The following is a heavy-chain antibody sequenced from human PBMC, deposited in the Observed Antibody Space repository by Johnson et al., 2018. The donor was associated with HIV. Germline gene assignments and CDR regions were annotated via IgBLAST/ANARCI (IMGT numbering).Heavy chain of an antibody. CDR1: GFTFSSYW. CDR3: AKDLFSAAAGTRNAFDI. Sequence: VQLVESGGGLVQPGGSLRLSCAASGFTFSSYWMSWVRQAPGKGLEWVANIKPAGSEKYFVDSVKGRFTISRDNAKNSLYLQMNSLRAEDTAVYYCAKDLFSAAAGTRNAFDIWGQGTMVTVSS. J-gene: IGHJ3*02. D-gene: IGHD6-13*01. V-gene: IGHV3-7*05. CDR2: IKPAGSEK.